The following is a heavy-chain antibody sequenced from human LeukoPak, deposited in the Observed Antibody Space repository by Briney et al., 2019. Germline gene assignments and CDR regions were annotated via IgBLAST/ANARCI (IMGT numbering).Heavy chain of an antibody. V-gene: IGHV3-23*01. J-gene: IGHJ3*02. D-gene: IGHD1-7*01. Sequence: GGSLRLSCAASGFTFSSYAMSWVRQAPGKGLEWVSAISGGGGSTYYADSVKGRFTISRDNSKNTLYLQMNSLRAEDTAVYYCAKFPTGTRAFDIWGQGTMVTVSS. CDR2: ISGGGGST. CDR1: GFTFSSYA. CDR3: AKFPTGTRAFDI.